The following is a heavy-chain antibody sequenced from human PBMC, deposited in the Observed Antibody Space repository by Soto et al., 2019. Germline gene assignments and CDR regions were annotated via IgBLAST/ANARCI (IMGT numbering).Heavy chain of an antibody. CDR3: ARHGYYDSSGFDY. D-gene: IGHD3-22*01. CDR2: IYPGDSDT. Sequence: PGESLKISCKGSRYSFTSYRNGLVPQMPGKGPEWMGIIYPGDSDTRYSPSFQGQVTISADKSISTAYLQWSSLKASDTAMYYCARHGYYDSSGFDYWGQGTLVTVSS. J-gene: IGHJ4*02. V-gene: IGHV5-51*01. CDR1: RYSFTSYR.